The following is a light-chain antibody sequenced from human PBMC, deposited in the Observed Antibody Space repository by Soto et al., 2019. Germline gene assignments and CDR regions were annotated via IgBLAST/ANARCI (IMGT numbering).Light chain of an antibody. Sequence: VLTQSPRTLSLSPGERATLSCRASQSLRSTSLAWYQQKPGQAPRLLIYGASNRATGIPDRFSGSGSGTDFTLTISRLEPEDFAVYYCQQYGRSGTFGQGTKVDIK. CDR3: QQYGRSGT. CDR1: QSLRSTS. J-gene: IGKJ1*01. V-gene: IGKV3-20*01. CDR2: GAS.